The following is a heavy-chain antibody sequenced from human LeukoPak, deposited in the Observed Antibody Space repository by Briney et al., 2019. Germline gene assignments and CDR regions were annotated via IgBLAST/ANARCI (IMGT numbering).Heavy chain of an antibody. J-gene: IGHJ3*02. V-gene: IGHV3-23*01. CDR3: AKVAYGSGSYRGPLDI. Sequence: GGSLRLSCAASGLTFSNYAMGWVRQAPAQGLEWVSTISAGGTTTYYADFVKGRFTISRDNSKNTLYLQMNSLRAEAAAVYYCAKVAYGSGSYRGPLDIWGQGTVVTVSS. D-gene: IGHD3-10*01. CDR2: ISAGGTTT. CDR1: GLTFSNYA.